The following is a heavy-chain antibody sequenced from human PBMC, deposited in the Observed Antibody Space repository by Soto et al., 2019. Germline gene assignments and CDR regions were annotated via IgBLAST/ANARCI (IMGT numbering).Heavy chain of an antibody. D-gene: IGHD6-6*01. V-gene: IGHV3-23*01. CDR2: ISGSGGST. Sequence: GGSLRLSCAASGFTFSSYAMSWVRQAPGKGLEWVSAISGSGGSTYYADSVKGRFTISRDNSKNTLYLQMNSLRAEDTAVYYCAKLNRSIAARRNWFDPWGQGTLVTVSS. CDR3: AKLNRSIAARRNWFDP. J-gene: IGHJ5*02. CDR1: GFTFSSYA.